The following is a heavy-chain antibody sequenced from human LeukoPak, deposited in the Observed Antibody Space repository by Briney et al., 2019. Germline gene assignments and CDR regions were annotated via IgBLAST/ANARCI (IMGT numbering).Heavy chain of an antibody. V-gene: IGHV1-18*01. Sequence: ASVKVSCKASGYTFTSYGISWVRQAPGLGREWMGWISPYNGNTNYAPKLQSRLTMTTDTSTSTAYMELRSLRSDDTAVYNCARDPPCGYWGQGTLVTVSS. D-gene: IGHD2-21*01. J-gene: IGHJ4*02. CDR2: ISPYNGNT. CDR3: ARDPPCGY. CDR1: GYTFTSYG.